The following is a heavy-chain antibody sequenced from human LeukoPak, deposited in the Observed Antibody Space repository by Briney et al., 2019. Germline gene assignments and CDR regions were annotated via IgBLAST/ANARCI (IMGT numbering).Heavy chain of an antibody. V-gene: IGHV4-4*07. CDR2: IYTTGSA. J-gene: IGHJ4*02. CDR3: ARERTGSGYSAFDY. Sequence: PSETLSLTCTVSGGSISTFYWSWIRQPAGKGLEWMGRIYTTGSANYNPTLKSRVSLSLDTSNNQFSLKLSSMTAADTAVYYCARERTGSGYSAFDYWGQGILVTVSS. D-gene: IGHD3-22*01. CDR1: GGSISTFY.